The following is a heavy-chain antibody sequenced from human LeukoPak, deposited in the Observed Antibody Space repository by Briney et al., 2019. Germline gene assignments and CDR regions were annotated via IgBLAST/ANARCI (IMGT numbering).Heavy chain of an antibody. D-gene: IGHD2-2*01. CDR1: GFTFSNDD. CDR2: ISGDGYRT. V-gene: IGHV3-23*01. Sequence: PGGSLRLSCAASGFTFSNDDLNWVRQAPGKGLEWVSGISGDGYRTYYAGSVKGRFTISRDNSKNTLSLQMNSLRAEDTAVYYCAKVNWCSATCADAWGQGILVTVSS. J-gene: IGHJ4*02. CDR3: AKVNWCSATCADA.